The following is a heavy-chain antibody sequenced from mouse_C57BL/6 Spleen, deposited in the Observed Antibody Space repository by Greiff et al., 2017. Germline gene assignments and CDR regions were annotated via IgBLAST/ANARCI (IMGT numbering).Heavy chain of an antibody. CDR3: ARSRIPSPMDY. Sequence: VQLQQSGAELVKPGASVKLSCKASGYTFTSYWMQWVKQRPGQGLEWIGEIDPSDSYTNYNQKFKGKATLTVDTSSSTAYMQLSSLTSEDAAVYYCARSRIPSPMDYWGQGTSVTVSS. CDR1: GYTFTSYW. V-gene: IGHV1-50*01. J-gene: IGHJ4*01. CDR2: IDPSDSYT.